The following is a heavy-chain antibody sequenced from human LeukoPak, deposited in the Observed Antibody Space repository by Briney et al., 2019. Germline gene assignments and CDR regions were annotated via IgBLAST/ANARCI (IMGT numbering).Heavy chain of an antibody. Sequence: GGSLRLSCAASGFTFSSYWMSWVRQAPGEGLEWVANIKQEGTEKYYMDSVKGRFSISRDNAKNSLYLQMNSLRAEDTAVYYCAKDGFCSGASCYPNHFDPWGQGTLVTVSS. V-gene: IGHV3-7*01. D-gene: IGHD2-2*01. CDR2: IKQEGTEK. J-gene: IGHJ5*02. CDR3: AKDGFCSGASCYPNHFDP. CDR1: GFTFSSYW.